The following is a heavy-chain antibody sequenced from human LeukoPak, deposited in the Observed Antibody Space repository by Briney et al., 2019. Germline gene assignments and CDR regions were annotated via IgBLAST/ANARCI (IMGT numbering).Heavy chain of an antibody. V-gene: IGHV3-23*01. D-gene: IGHD6-19*01. J-gene: IGHJ4*02. Sequence: GGSLRLSCAASGFTFSSYAMSWVRQAPGKGLEWVSAISGSGGSTYYADSVKGRFTISRDNSKNTLYLQMNSLRAEDTAVYYCAKAVDSHGYSSGWYYWGQGTLVTVSS. CDR1: GFTFSSYA. CDR3: AKAVDSHGYSSGWYY. CDR2: ISGSGGST.